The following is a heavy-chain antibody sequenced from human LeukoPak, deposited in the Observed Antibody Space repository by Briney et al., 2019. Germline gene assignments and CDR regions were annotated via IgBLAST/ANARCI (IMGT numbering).Heavy chain of an antibody. Sequence: PGGSLRLSCAASGFTVSTNYMSWVRQAPGKGLEWVSVIYSGGRTYYTDSVKGRFTISRDNSKNTLYLQMDSLRADDTAVYYRAGGRTYSSSTLEDYWGQGTLVTVSS. CDR2: IYSGGRT. CDR3: AGGRTYSSSTLEDY. V-gene: IGHV3-53*01. J-gene: IGHJ4*02. CDR1: GFTVSTNY. D-gene: IGHD6-13*01.